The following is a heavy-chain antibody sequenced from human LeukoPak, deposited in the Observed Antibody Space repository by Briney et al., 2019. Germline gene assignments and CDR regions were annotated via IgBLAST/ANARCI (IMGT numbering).Heavy chain of an antibody. V-gene: IGHV3-30*04. J-gene: IGHJ6*03. D-gene: IGHD2-2*01. Sequence: GRSLRLSCAASGFTFSSYAMHWVRQAPGKGLEWVAVISYDGRNKYYADSVKGRFTISRDNSKNTLYLQMNSLRAEDTAVYYCARDAGCSSTSCYSPGDYYYYMDVWGKGTTVTVSS. CDR2: ISYDGRNK. CDR3: ARDAGCSSTSCYSPGDYYYYMDV. CDR1: GFTFSSYA.